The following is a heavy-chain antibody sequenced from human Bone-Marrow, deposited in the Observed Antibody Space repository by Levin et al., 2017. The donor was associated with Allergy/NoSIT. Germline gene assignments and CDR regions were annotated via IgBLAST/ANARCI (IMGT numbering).Heavy chain of an antibody. CDR2: MYHSGST. Sequence: SETLSLTCAVSGGSTSSDGYSWNWIRQPPGKGLEWIGCMYHSGSTYYNPSLKSRVTISVDRSKNQFSLNLSSVTAADTAVYYCARGTYGDYVGYFDYWGQGTLVTVSS. D-gene: IGHD4-17*01. CDR1: GGSTSSDGYS. CDR3: ARGTYGDYVGYFDY. V-gene: IGHV4-30-2*01. J-gene: IGHJ4*02.